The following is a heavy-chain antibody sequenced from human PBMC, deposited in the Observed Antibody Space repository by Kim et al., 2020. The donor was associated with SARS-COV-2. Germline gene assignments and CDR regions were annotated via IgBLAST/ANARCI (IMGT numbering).Heavy chain of an antibody. CDR2: ISYDGSNK. J-gene: IGHJ6*02. V-gene: IGHV3-30*18. CDR1: GFTFSSYG. D-gene: IGHD6-13*01. Sequence: GGSLRLSCAASGFTFSSYGMHWVRQAPGKGLEWVAVISYDGSNKYYADSVKGRFTISRDNSKNTLYLQMNSLRAEDTALYYCAKAQQLPLVYYYYGMDVWGQGTTVPVSS. CDR3: AKAQQLPLVYYYYGMDV.